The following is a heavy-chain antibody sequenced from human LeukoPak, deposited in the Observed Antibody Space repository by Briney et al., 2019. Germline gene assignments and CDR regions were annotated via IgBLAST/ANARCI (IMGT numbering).Heavy chain of an antibody. CDR3: ARVDSSSSGIDY. J-gene: IGHJ4*02. CDR1: GFTFSSYS. CDR2: ISSSSSYI. V-gene: IGHV3-21*01. Sequence: GGSLRLSCAASGFTFSSYSMNWVRQAPGKGLEWVSSISSSSSYIYYADSVKGRFTTSRDNAKNSLYLQMSSLRAEDTAVYYCARVDSSSSGIDYWGQGTLVTVSS. D-gene: IGHD6-6*01.